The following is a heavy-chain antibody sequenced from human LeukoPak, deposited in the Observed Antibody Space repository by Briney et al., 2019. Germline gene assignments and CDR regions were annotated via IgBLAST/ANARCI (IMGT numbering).Heavy chain of an antibody. CDR2: ISYDGSNK. V-gene: IGHV3-30*18. Sequence: GRSLRLSCAASGFTFSSYGMHWVRQAPGKGLEWVAVISYDGSNKYYADSVKGRFTISSDNSKNTLYLQMNSLRAEDTAVYYCAKDFKILVVGLFDYWGQGTLVTVSS. CDR3: AKDFKILVVGLFDY. J-gene: IGHJ4*02. D-gene: IGHD2-15*01. CDR1: GFTFSSYG.